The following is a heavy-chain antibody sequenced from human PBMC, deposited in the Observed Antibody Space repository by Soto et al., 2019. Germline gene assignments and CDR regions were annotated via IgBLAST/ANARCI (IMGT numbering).Heavy chain of an antibody. Sequence: QVQLVQSGAEVKKPGASVKVSCKASGYTFTSYAMHWVRQAPGQRLEWMGWINAGNGNTKYSQKFQGRVTITRDTSASTAYMELSSLRSEDTAVYYCARGASGYRYGYLGYWGQGTLVTVSS. V-gene: IGHV1-3*01. CDR2: INAGNGNT. CDR1: GYTFTSYA. CDR3: ARGASGYRYGYLGY. D-gene: IGHD5-18*01. J-gene: IGHJ4*02.